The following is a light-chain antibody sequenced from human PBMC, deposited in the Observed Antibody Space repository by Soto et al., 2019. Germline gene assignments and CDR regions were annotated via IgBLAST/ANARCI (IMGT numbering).Light chain of an antibody. Sequence: QSVLTQPASVSGSPGQSITISCTGTSSDVGGYNFVSWYQQHPGHAPKLIIYDVTNRPSGVSDRFSGSKSGNTASLTISGLQAEDEAYYHCSSFTSNLARNFGGGTKLTVL. CDR1: SSDVGGYNF. J-gene: IGLJ2*01. V-gene: IGLV2-14*03. CDR2: DVT. CDR3: SSFTSNLARN.